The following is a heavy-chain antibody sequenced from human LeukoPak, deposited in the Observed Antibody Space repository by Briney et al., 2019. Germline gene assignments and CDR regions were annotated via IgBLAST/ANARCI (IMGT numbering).Heavy chain of an antibody. D-gene: IGHD6-6*01. V-gene: IGHV3-30*02. J-gene: IGHJ6*03. CDR2: IRYDGTNK. CDR1: GFTFSSYG. CDR3: ARADSSIAARLSRSSIFNYYYYMDV. Sequence: PGGSLRLPCAASGFTFSSYGMHWVRQAPGKGLEGVTYIRYDGTNKYYADSVKGRFTISRDNAMNSLYLQKNSLRAEDTAVYYCARADSSIAARLSRSSIFNYYYYMDVWGKGTTVTVSS.